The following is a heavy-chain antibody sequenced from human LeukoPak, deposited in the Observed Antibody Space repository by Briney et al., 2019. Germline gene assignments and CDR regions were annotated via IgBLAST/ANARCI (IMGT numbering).Heavy chain of an antibody. CDR2: FSYSGST. D-gene: IGHD1-26*01. V-gene: IGHV4-59*01. J-gene: IGHJ4*02. Sequence: PSETLSLTCSVSGVSISTYYWIWIRQPPAKGLEWMGFFSYSGSTKYNPSLKSRVTMSVDTSKNQFSLKLSSVTAADTVVYYCARMYSGTSYYFDYWGQGTLVTVSS. CDR3: ARMYSGTSYYFDY. CDR1: GVSISTYY.